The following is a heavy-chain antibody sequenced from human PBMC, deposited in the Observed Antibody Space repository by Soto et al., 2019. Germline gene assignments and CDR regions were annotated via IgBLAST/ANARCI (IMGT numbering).Heavy chain of an antibody. Sequence: QVQLVESGGGVVQPGRSLRLSCAASGFTFSSYAMHWVRQAPGKGLEWVAVISYDGSNKYYADSVKGRFTISRDNSKXXXYXQMNSLRAEDTAVYYCARDRTTVTMYYYYYGMDVWGQGTTVTVSS. CDR1: GFTFSSYA. J-gene: IGHJ6*02. V-gene: IGHV3-30-3*01. CDR2: ISYDGSNK. CDR3: ARDRTTVTMYYYYYGMDV. D-gene: IGHD4-17*01.